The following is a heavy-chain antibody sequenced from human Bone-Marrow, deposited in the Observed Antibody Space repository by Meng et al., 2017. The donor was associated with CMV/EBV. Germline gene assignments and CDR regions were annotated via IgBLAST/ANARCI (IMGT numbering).Heavy chain of an antibody. Sequence: GGSLRLSCAASGFTFSSYWMSWVRQAPGKGLEWVANIKQDGSEKYYVDSVKGRFTISRDNAKNSLYLQMNSLRAEDTAVYYCARNQYSSSWYAKTPHYFDYWGQGTLVTVSS. CDR3: ARNQYSSSWYAKTPHYFDY. CDR2: IKQDGSEK. D-gene: IGHD6-13*01. J-gene: IGHJ4*02. CDR1: GFTFSSYW. V-gene: IGHV3-7*01.